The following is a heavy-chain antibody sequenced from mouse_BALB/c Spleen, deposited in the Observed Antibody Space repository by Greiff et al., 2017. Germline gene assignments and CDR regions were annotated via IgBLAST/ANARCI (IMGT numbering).Heavy chain of an antibody. J-gene: IGHJ4*01. CDR3: ARDRYDEVYYAMDY. CDR1: GFSLTSYG. Sequence: QVQLKESGPGLVAPSQSLSITCTVSGFSLTSYGVHWVRQPPGKGLEWLGVIWAGGSTNYNSALMSRLSISKDNSKSQVFLKMNSLQTDDTAMYYCARDRYDEVYYAMDYWGQGTSVTVSS. CDR2: IWAGGST. D-gene: IGHD2-14*01. V-gene: IGHV2-9*02.